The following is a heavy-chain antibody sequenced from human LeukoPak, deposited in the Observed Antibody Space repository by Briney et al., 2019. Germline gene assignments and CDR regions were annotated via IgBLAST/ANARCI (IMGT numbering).Heavy chain of an antibody. Sequence: PGGSLRLFCADSGFTFSRYSMNWARQAPGKGLEWVSYISSNSSTIYYADSVKGRFTISRDNGKNSLYLQMNSLRAEDTAVYYCARATGSYYGMDVWGQGTTVTVSS. V-gene: IGHV3-48*01. CDR3: ARATGSYYGMDV. J-gene: IGHJ6*02. CDR2: ISSNSSTI. D-gene: IGHD3-10*01. CDR1: GFTFSRYS.